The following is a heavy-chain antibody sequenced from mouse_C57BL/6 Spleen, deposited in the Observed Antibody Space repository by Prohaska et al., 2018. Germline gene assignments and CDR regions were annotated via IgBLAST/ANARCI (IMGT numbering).Heavy chain of an antibody. Sequence: QVQLQQSGAELVKPGTSVKLSCKASGYTFTEYTIHWVKQRSEQGLEWIGWFYPGSVIIKYNEKFKDKATLTADKSSNTVYMELSRLTSEDSAVYFCERHGPYYGSSYWYFDVWGTGTTVTVSS. CDR3: ERHGPYYGSSYWYFDV. CDR2: FYPGSVII. J-gene: IGHJ1*03. V-gene: IGHV1-62-2*01. D-gene: IGHD1-1*01. CDR1: GYTFTEYT.